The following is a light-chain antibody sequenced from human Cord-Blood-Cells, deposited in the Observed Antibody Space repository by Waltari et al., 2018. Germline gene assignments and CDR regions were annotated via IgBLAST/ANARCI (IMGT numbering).Light chain of an antibody. CDR1: QSVSSN. Sequence: EIVMTQSPATLSVSPGERATLSCRASQSVSSNLAWYQQKPGPAPRLLSYGASTRATGIPARFSGSGSGTEFTLTISSLQSEDFAVYYCQQYNNWPPLTFGGGTKVEIK. CDR3: QQYNNWPPLT. J-gene: IGKJ4*01. V-gene: IGKV3-15*01. CDR2: GAS.